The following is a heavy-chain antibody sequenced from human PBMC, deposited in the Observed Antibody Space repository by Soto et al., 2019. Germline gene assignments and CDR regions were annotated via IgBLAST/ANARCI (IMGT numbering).Heavy chain of an antibody. CDR2: ISGSGGST. CDR1: GFTFSSYA. V-gene: IGHV3-23*01. CDR3: AKGIVDTIRALQPFDY. Sequence: GGSLRLSCAASGFTFSSYAMSWVRQAPGKGLEWVSAISGSGGSTYYADSVKGRFTIFRDNSKNTLYLQMNSLRAEDTAVYYCAKGIVDTIRALQPFDYWGQGTLVTVSS. D-gene: IGHD5-12*01. J-gene: IGHJ4*02.